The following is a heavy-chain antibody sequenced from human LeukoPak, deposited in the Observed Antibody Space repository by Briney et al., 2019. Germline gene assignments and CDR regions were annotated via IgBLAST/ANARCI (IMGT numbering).Heavy chain of an antibody. CDR1: GFTFSNHF. J-gene: IGHJ4*02. V-gene: IGHV3-7*01. CDR2: IKQDGSEK. D-gene: IGHD2-15*01. Sequence: GGSLRLSCAASGFTFSNHFMSWARQAPGKGLEWVANIKQDGSEKYYVGSVRGRFTISRDNAKNSLYLQMNSLRAEDTAVYYCARDQCSGGSCSTTLYYFDYWGQGTLVTVSS. CDR3: ARDQCSGGSCSTTLYYFDY.